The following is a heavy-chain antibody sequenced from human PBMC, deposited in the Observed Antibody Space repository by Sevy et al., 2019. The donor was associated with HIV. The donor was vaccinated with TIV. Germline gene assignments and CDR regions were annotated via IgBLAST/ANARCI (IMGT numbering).Heavy chain of an antibody. V-gene: IGHV4-38-2*01. Sequence: SETLSLTCAVSGYSINSGYYWGWVRQPPGKGVEWIGSMYRGGSTYYNPSLKSRVTISVDTSKNQFSLKLSSVTAADTAVYYCAADSGNYYGAFDIWGQRTMVTVSS. J-gene: IGHJ3*02. D-gene: IGHD1-26*01. CDR3: AADSGNYYGAFDI. CDR2: MYRGGST. CDR1: GYSINSGYY.